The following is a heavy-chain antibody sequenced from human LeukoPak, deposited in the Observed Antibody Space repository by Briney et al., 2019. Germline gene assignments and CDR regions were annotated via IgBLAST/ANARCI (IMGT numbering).Heavy chain of an antibody. CDR2: IYSGGST. CDR1: GFTVSSNY. D-gene: IGHD3-9*01. V-gene: IGHV3-53*01. Sequence: GGSLRLSCAASGFTVSSNYMSWVRQAPGKGLEWVSVIYSGGSTYYADSVKGRFTISRDNSKNTLYLQMNSLRSEDTAGYYWARAFLVDSPYYFDYWARGTLVTVSS. CDR3: ARAFLVDSPYYFDY. J-gene: IGHJ4*02.